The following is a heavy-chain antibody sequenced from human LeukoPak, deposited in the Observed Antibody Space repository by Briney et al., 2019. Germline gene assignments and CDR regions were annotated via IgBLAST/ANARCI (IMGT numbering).Heavy chain of an antibody. J-gene: IGHJ6*03. CDR3: ARAPLYDSSGYCYGNYYYYMGV. V-gene: IGHV4-34*01. D-gene: IGHD3-22*01. CDR2: INHSGST. CDR1: GGSFSGYY. Sequence: SETLSLTCAVYGGSFSGYYWSWIRQPPGKGLEWIGEINHSGSTNYNPSLKSRVTISVDTSKNQFSLKLSSVTAADTAVYYCARAPLYDSSGYCYGNYYYYMGVWGKGTTVTVSS.